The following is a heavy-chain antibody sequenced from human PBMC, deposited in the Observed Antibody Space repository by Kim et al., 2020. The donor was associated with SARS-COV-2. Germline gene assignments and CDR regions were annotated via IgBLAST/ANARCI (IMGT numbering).Heavy chain of an antibody. D-gene: IGHD1-1*01. V-gene: IGHV4-39*02. CDR2: IFYSGKT. CDR1: GGFISNNNYY. CDR3: AAFNLQLARLSFDD. Sequence: SETLSLTCTVSGGFISNNNYYWDWIRQAPGKGLDWIGRIFYSGKTSYNPSLRSRVTISVDTSKNHFSLRFITATAAATASYYCAAFNLQLARLSFDDWG. J-gene: IGHJ4*01.